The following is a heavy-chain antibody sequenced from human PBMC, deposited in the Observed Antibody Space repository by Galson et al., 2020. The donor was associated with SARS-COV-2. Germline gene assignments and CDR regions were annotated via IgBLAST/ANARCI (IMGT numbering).Heavy chain of an antibody. V-gene: IGHV3-74*01. Sequence: GGSLRLSCAASEFTFSSYWMHWVRQAPGTGLVWVSRISADGSRTDYADSVKGRFTISRDNAKNTLYLQMNSLRAEDTAVYYCARGGFWSGYSLYYYYYMDVWGKGTTVTVSS. CDR2: ISADGSRT. CDR3: ARGGFWSGYSLYYYYYMDV. J-gene: IGHJ6*03. D-gene: IGHD3-3*01. CDR1: EFTFSSYW.